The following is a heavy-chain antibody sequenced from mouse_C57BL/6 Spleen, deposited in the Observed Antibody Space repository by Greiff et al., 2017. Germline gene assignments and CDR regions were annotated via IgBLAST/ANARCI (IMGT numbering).Heavy chain of an antibody. CDR2: IDPETGGT. CDR3: TRFSDCYYGNYWWYFYV. D-gene: IGHD2-1*01. Sequence: QVQLQQSGAELVRPGASVTLSCKASGYTFTDYEMHWVKQTHVHGLEWIGAIDPETGGTAYNQKFKGKAILTADKSSSTAYMELLSLTSVDSAVYSCTRFSDCYYGNYWWYFYVRGTVTTVT. CDR1: GYTFTDYE. J-gene: IGHJ1*03. V-gene: IGHV1-15*01.